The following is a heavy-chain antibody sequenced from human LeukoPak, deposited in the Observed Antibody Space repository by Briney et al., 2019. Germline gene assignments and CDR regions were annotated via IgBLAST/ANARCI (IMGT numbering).Heavy chain of an antibody. CDR2: VSNIETT. D-gene: IGHD3-22*01. CDR3: ARPPHYYDTSGYSV. Sequence: SETLSLTCTVSGDSVSSYYWSWLRQPPGKRLEWIGYVSNIETTNYNPSLKSRVTISVDTSKNQFSLRLNSVTAADTAVYYCARPPHYYDTSGYSVWGQGTLVTVSS. CDR1: GDSVSSYY. V-gene: IGHV4-59*02. J-gene: IGHJ4*02.